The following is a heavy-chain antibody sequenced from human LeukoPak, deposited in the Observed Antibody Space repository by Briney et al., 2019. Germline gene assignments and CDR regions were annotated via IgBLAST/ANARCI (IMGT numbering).Heavy chain of an antibody. CDR1: GDSISSYY. Sequence: SETLSLTCTVSGDSISSYYWNWVRQSPGKGLEWIGYILYTGSTNYNPSHKSRVTMSLDASKNQFSLRLTSVTAADTAVYYCARESYSSSWPDAFDLWGQGTMVTVSS. CDR2: ILYTGST. D-gene: IGHD6-13*01. J-gene: IGHJ3*01. CDR3: ARESYSSSWPDAFDL. V-gene: IGHV4-59*01.